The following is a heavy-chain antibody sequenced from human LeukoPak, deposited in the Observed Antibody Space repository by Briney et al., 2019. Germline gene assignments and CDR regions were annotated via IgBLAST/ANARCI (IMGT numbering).Heavy chain of an antibody. D-gene: IGHD3-22*01. J-gene: IGHJ4*02. CDR3: ARHGRDSSGYEYKISDY. Sequence: GGSLRLSCAASGFTFSSYAMHWVRQAPGKGLEWVAVISYDGSNKYYADSVKGRFTISRDNSKNTLYLQMNSLRAEDTAVYYCARHGRDSSGYEYKISDYWGQGTLVTVSS. V-gene: IGHV3-30-3*01. CDR1: GFTFSSYA. CDR2: ISYDGSNK.